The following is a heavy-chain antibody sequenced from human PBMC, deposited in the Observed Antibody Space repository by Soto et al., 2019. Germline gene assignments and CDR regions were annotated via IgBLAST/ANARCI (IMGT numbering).Heavy chain of an antibody. Sequence: ASVKVSCKASGYTFTGYYMHWVRQAPGQGLEWMGWINPNSGGTNYAQKFQGWVTMTRDTSISTAYMELSRLRSDDTAVYYCATGLYDFWRGSAFDYWGQGTLVTVSS. CDR3: ATGLYDFWRGSAFDY. CDR2: INPNSGGT. D-gene: IGHD3-3*01. V-gene: IGHV1-2*04. CDR1: GYTFTGYY. J-gene: IGHJ4*02.